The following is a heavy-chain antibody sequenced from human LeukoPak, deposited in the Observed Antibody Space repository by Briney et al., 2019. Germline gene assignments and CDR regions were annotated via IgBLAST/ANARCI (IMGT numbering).Heavy chain of an antibody. CDR3: ARAAVYSSPFDY. D-gene: IGHD6-19*01. CDR1: GYSISSGYY. J-gene: IGHJ4*02. V-gene: IGHV4-38-2*01. CDR2: IYHSGST. Sequence: SETLSLTCAVSGYSISSGYYWGSIRQPPGKGLEWIGSIYHSGSTYYNPSLKSRVTISVDTSKNQFSLKLSSVTAADTAVYYCARAAVYSSPFDYWGQGTLVTVSS.